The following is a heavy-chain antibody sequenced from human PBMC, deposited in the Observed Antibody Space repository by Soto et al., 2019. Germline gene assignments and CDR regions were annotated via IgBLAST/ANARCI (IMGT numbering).Heavy chain of an antibody. V-gene: IGHV4-59*08. CDR1: GGSIDGRN. CDR3: VRQGIGNPHGLVDV. D-gene: IGHD3-10*01. CDR2: VYYDGGS. J-gene: IGHJ6*02. Sequence: QVQLQESGPGLVKPSETLSLTCTVSGGSIDGRNCAWIRQPPGKGLEWLGYVYYDGGSSYNPSVKSRLTLSMDTSKSKFSLQLRSVTAADTAVYYCVRQGIGNPHGLVDVWGRGTTVTVSS.